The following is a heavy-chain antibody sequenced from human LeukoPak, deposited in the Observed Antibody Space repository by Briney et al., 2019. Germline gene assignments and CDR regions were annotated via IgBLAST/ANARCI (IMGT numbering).Heavy chain of an antibody. CDR3: ARPTVTSGYYPI. J-gene: IGHJ4*02. CDR2: IYSGGGI. V-gene: IGHV3-53*01. D-gene: IGHD3-22*01. Sequence: GGSLRLSCAASGFIVSSIYMSRVRQAPGKGLEWVSVIYSGGGIDYAESVKGRFTISRDTSKNTLYLQMNSLRAEDTAVYFCARPTVTSGYYPIWGQGTLVTVSS. CDR1: GFIVSSIY.